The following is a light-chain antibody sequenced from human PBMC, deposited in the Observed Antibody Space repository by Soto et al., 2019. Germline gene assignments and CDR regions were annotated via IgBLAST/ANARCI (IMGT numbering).Light chain of an antibody. CDR1: QAIRSD. CDR3: QQYNSWPRT. V-gene: IGKV3-15*01. J-gene: IGKJ1*01. Sequence: EIVMTQSPVALSVSPGERATLSCRASQAIRSDLAWYQQKPGQAPRLLISDVSTRATGIPARFNGSGSGTEFTLAISSLQSEDFAVYYCQQYNSWPRTFGQGTKVDIK. CDR2: DVS.